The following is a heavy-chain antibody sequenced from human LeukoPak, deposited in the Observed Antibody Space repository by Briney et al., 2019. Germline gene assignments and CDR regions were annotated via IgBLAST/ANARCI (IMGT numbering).Heavy chain of an antibody. CDR1: GFTFSSYD. J-gene: IGHJ5*02. CDR3: ARGLPGGLDP. Sequence: GGPLRVSCAASGFTFSSYDMHWVRQATGEGLEWVSSISTAGDTYFSGSVKGRFTISRENAKNSLYLQMNSLRVGDTAVYYCARGLPGGLDPWGQGTLVTVSS. D-gene: IGHD2-15*01. V-gene: IGHV3-13*01. CDR2: ISTAGDT.